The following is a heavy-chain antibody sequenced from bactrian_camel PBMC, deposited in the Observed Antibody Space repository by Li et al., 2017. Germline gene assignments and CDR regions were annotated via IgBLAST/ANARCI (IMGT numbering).Heavy chain of an antibody. Sequence: VQLVESGGGSVQTGGSLRLSCVVSGHSRGSNCVGWYRLPPGRAPAEREGIAAIRRSGGETWYAGSVKGRFTISQDNAKNTMYLQMNSLKPEDTAMYYCAADPQPECIATMTSFIDVSDFAVWGQGTQVTVS. CDR2: IRRSGGET. V-gene: IGHV3-3*01. CDR3: AADPQPECIATMTSFIDVSDFAV. D-gene: IGHD4*01. J-gene: IGHJ6*01. CDR1: GHSRGSNC.